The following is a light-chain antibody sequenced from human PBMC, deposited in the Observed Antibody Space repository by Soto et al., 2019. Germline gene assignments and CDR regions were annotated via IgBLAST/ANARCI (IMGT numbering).Light chain of an antibody. CDR3: QQYYSYPWT. CDR2: KAS. Sequence: DIQMTQSPSTLSASIGARVTITCRASQSISSWLAWYQQKPGKAPKLLISKASSLESGVPSRFSGSGSGTEFTLTISSLQPDDFATYYCQQYYSYPWTFGQGTKVDIK. V-gene: IGKV1-5*03. CDR1: QSISSW. J-gene: IGKJ1*01.